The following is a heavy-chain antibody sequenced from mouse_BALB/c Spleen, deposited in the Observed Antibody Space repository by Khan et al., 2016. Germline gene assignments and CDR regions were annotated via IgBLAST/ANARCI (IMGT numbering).Heavy chain of an antibody. CDR3: ARSDYGDKDAMDY. CDR1: GYSITSDYA. J-gene: IGHJ4*01. CDR2: ISYSGST. D-gene: IGHD1-1*01. Sequence: EVQLQESGPGLVKPSQSLSLTCTVTGYSITSDYAWNWIRQFPGNRLEWMGYISYSGSTSYNPSLKSRISITRDTSKNQCFLQLNSVTSEDTATYYCARSDYGDKDAMDYWGQGTSVTVSS. V-gene: IGHV3-2*02.